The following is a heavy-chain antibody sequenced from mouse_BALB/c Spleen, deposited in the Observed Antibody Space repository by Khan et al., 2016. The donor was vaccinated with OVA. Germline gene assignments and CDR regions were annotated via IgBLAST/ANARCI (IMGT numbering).Heavy chain of an antibody. CDR3: TGSKNYCGYLAY. CDR1: GYSITSGYY. CDR2: ISNDGSN. Sequence: VQLKESGPGLVKPSQSLSLTCSVTGYSITSGYYWNWIRQFPGNKLEWMGYISNDGSNNYNPSFKNRTSITRDTSANQSFLTLNSVTTEDTAAYYCTGSKNYCGYLAYWGQGTLVTVSA. V-gene: IGHV3-6*02. J-gene: IGHJ3*01. D-gene: IGHD1-2*01.